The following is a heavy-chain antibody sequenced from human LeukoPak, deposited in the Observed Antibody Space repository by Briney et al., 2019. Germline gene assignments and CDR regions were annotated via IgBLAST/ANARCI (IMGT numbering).Heavy chain of an antibody. CDR2: INHSGST. J-gene: IGHJ4*02. D-gene: IGHD2-8*01. CDR1: GGSFSGYY. CDR3: ARGRAIGYFTN. V-gene: IGHV4-34*01. Sequence: SETLSLTCAVYGGSFSGYYWSWIRQPPGKGLEWIGEINHSGSTNYNPSLKSRVTISVDTSKNQFSLKVSSVTAADTAVYYCARGRAIGYFTNWGQGTLVTVSS.